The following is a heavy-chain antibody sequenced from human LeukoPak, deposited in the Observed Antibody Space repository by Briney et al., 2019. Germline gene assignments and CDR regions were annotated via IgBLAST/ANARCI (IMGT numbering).Heavy chain of an antibody. CDR1: GYIFTSYW. D-gene: IGHD2-8*01. V-gene: IGHV5-51*01. CDR3: ARHPVYAIGWFDP. J-gene: IGHJ5*02. CDR2: IYPGDSDT. Sequence: KHGASLKISCKGSGYIFTSYWIGWVRQLPGKGLEWMGIIYPGDSDTRYSPSFQGQVTISADKSISTAYLQWSSLKASDTAMYYCARHPVYAIGWFDPWGQGTLVTVSS.